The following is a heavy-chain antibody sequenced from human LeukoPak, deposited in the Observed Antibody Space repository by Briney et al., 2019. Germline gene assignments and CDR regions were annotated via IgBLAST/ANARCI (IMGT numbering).Heavy chain of an antibody. V-gene: IGHV4-39*07. J-gene: IGHJ4*02. CDR1: GGSISSSSYY. D-gene: IGHD6-6*01. Sequence: SETLSLTCTVSGGSISSSSYYWGWIRQPPGKGLEWIGSIYYSGSTYYNPSLKSRVTISVDTSKNQFSLKLSSVTAADTAVYYCAREKYGRAARPDSYWGQGTLVTVSS. CDR2: IYYSGST. CDR3: AREKYGRAARPDSY.